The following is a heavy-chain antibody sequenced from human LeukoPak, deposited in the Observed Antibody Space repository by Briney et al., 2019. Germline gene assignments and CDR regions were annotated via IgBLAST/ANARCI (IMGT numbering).Heavy chain of an antibody. Sequence: GGSLRLSCAAPGFTFSSYSMNWVRQAPGKGLEWVSSISSSSSYIYYADSVKGRFTISRDNAKNSLYLQMNSLRAEDTAVYYCARGPSKRWLQFGTFDYWGQGTLVTVSS. J-gene: IGHJ4*02. D-gene: IGHD5-24*01. CDR2: ISSSSSYI. V-gene: IGHV3-21*01. CDR1: GFTFSSYS. CDR3: ARGPSKRWLQFGTFDY.